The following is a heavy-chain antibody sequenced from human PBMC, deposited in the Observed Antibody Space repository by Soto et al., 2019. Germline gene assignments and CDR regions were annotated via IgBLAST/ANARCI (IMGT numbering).Heavy chain of an antibody. J-gene: IGHJ4*01. D-gene: IGHD1-1*01. CDR2: ISNSGSTI. CDR3: PRDAGSLYTRTYNDFDY. V-gene: IGHV3-11*04. CDR1: GFTFSDYY. Sequence: GGSLRLSYAASGFTFSDYYMSWIRQAPGKGLEWVSYISNSGSTIYYADSVKGRFTISRDNSKNTLYLQMNSLRAEDTAVYYCPRDAGSLYTRTYNDFDYWGHGTLVTVSS.